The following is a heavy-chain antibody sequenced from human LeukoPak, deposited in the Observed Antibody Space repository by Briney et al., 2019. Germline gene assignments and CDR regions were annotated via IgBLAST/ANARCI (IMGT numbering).Heavy chain of an antibody. CDR1: GYTFTSYY. CDR3: ARLQYYYDSSGWPCYFDY. CDR2: INPSGGST. V-gene: IGHV1-46*01. J-gene: IGHJ4*02. D-gene: IGHD3-22*01. Sequence: GASVKVSYKASGYTFTSYYMHWVRQAPGQGLEWMGIINPSGGSTSYAQKFQGRVTMTRDTSTSTVYMELSSLRSEDTAVYYCARLQYYYDSSGWPCYFDYWGQGTLVTVSS.